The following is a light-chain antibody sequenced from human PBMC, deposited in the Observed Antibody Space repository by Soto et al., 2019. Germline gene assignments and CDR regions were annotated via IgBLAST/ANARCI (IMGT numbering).Light chain of an antibody. J-gene: IGKJ1*01. V-gene: IGKV3-15*01. CDR1: QSVNSN. CDR2: GAS. CDR3: QQYNNWPSWT. Sequence: ETVMTQSPATLSLSPGERATLSCRASQSVNSNLVWYQQKPGQAPRLLIYGASTRATGIPARFSGSGSGTEFTLTISSLQSEDFVVYYCQQYNNWPSWTFGQGTKVEIK.